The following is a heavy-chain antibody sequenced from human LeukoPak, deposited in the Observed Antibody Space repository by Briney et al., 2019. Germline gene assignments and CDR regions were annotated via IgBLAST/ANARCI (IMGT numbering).Heavy chain of an antibody. V-gene: IGHV3-30*02. D-gene: IGHD3/OR15-3a*01. CDR1: GFTFSSYG. J-gene: IGHJ4*02. Sequence: GGSLRLSCAASGFTFSSYGMHWVRQAPGKGLEWVAFIRYDGSNKYYADSVKGRFTISRDNSKNTLYLQMNSLRAEDTAAYYCARGTGNYYGYWGQGTLVTVSS. CDR2: IRYDGSNK. CDR3: ARGTGNYYGY.